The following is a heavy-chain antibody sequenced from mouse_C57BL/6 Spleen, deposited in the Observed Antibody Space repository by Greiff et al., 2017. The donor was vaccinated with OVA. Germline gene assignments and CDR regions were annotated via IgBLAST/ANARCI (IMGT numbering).Heavy chain of an antibody. Sequence: EVMLVESGGGLVKPGGSLKLSCAASGFTFSSYAMSWVRQTPEKRLEWVATISDGGSYTYYPDNVKGRFTISRDNAKNNLYLQMSHLKSEDTAMYYCARAGVYFDYWGQGTTLTVSS. CDR3: ARAGVYFDY. J-gene: IGHJ2*01. V-gene: IGHV5-4*03. CDR2: ISDGGSYT. CDR1: GFTFSSYA.